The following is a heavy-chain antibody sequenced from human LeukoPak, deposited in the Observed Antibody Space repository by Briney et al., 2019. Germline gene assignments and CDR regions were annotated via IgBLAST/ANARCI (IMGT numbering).Heavy chain of an antibody. CDR3: ATVRPEVTMMVARHAFDI. V-gene: IGHV1-24*01. D-gene: IGHD3-22*01. CDR2: FDPEDGET. J-gene: IGHJ3*02. CDR1: GYTLTELS. Sequence: GASVKVSCKVSGYTLTELSMHWVRQAPGKGLEWMGGFDPEDGETIYAQKFQGRDTMTEDTSTDTAYMELSSLRSEDTAVYYCATVRPEVTMMVARHAFDIWGQGTMVTVSS.